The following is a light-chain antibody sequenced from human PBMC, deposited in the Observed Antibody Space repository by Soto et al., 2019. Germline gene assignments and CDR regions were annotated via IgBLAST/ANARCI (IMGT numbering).Light chain of an antibody. V-gene: IGKV3-11*01. CDR3: QQRSNWKIT. CDR2: DAS. CDR1: QSVSSY. J-gene: IGKJ1*01. Sequence: EIVLTQSPGTLSLSPGERATLSCRASQSVSSYLAWYQQKPGQAPRLLIYDASNRATGIPARFSGSGSGTDFTLTISSLEPEDFAVYYCQQRSNWKITFGQGTKVDIK.